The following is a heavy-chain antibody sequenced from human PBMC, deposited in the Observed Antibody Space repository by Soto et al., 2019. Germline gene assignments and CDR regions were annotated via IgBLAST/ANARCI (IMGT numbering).Heavy chain of an antibody. CDR2: IYYSGST. CDR1: GGSISSYY. D-gene: IGHD2-15*01. V-gene: IGHV4-59*01. J-gene: IGHJ6*02. CDR3: ARLVVVPHCSGGSCYSYYYGMDV. Sequence: QVQLQESGPGLVKPSETLSLTCTVSGGSISSYYWSWIRQPPGKGLEWIGYIYYSGSTNYNPSLKSRSTMAVDASKNQFALKLSSVTAADTAVYYCARLVVVPHCSGGSCYSYYYGMDVWGQGTTVTVSS.